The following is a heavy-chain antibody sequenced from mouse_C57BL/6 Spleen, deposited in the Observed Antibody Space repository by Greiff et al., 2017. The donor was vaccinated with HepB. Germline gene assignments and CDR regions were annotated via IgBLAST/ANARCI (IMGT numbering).Heavy chain of an antibody. D-gene: IGHD2-10*02. CDR2: IDPSDSET. Sequence: VQLQQPGAELVRPGSSVKLSCKASGYTFTSYWMHWVKQRPIQGLEWIGNIDPSDSETHYNQKFKDKATLTVDKSSSTAYMQLSSLNSEDSAVYYCASSQFLGFAYWGQGTLVTVSA. CDR1: GYTFTSYW. CDR3: ASSQFLGFAY. V-gene: IGHV1-52*01. J-gene: IGHJ3*01.